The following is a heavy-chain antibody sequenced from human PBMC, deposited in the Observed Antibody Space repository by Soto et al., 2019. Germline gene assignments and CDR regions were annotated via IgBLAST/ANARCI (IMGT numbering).Heavy chain of an antibody. J-gene: IGHJ4*02. Sequence: GGSLRLSCAASGFTFSSYWMNWVRQTPGKGLEWVSSISRSSDHMYYADSVRGRFTISRDNAKNSLFLQMNSLRAEDTAVYYCTRAISGGSFDYWGQGALVTVSS. CDR2: ISRSSDHM. D-gene: IGHD2-15*01. CDR1: GFTFSSYW. CDR3: TRAISGGSFDY. V-gene: IGHV3-21*01.